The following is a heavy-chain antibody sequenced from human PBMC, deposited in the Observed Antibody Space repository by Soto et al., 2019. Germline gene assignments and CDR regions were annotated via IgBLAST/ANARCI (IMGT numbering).Heavy chain of an antibody. D-gene: IGHD6-19*01. V-gene: IGHV3-23*01. CDR3: AKRASRIAVAGLFDY. CDR1: GCNYSSYA. Sequence: PGGSMRLSCAASGCNYSSYAMSWVRQAPGKGRDWVSAIKGSGCSAYYRASVKGRFTSSRDTPKTTLYRQISSLRAEDTAVYYCAKRASRIAVAGLFDYWGQGTLGTVSS. CDR2: IKGSGCSA. J-gene: IGHJ4*02.